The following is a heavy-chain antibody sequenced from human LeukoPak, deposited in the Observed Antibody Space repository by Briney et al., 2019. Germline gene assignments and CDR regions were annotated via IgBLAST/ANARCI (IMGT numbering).Heavy chain of an antibody. CDR2: IYYSGST. Sequence: SETLSLTCTVSGGSISSSSYYWGWIRQPPGKGLEWIGSIYYSGSTYYNPSLKSRVTISVDTSKNQFSLKLSSVTAADTAVYYCAGGVVMSYFDYWGQGTLVTVSS. J-gene: IGHJ4*02. D-gene: IGHD2-21*01. V-gene: IGHV4-39*01. CDR3: AGGVVMSYFDY. CDR1: GGSISSSSYY.